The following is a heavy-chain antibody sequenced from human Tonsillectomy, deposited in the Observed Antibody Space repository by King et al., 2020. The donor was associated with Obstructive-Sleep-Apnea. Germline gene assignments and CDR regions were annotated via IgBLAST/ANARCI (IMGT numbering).Heavy chain of an antibody. J-gene: IGHJ6*02. D-gene: IGHD6-13*01. Sequence: QLVQSGGGLVQPGGSLRLSCAASGFTFSSYWMSWVRQAPGKGLEWVANIKQDGSERYYVGFLKGRLTLSRDNAKNSLFLQLNRLRAEGTAVYYCARDAYSNPWVDYYGVDVWGQGTTVTVSS. CDR2: IKQDGSER. V-gene: IGHV3-7*01. CDR1: GFTFSSYW. CDR3: ARDAYSNPWVDYYGVDV.